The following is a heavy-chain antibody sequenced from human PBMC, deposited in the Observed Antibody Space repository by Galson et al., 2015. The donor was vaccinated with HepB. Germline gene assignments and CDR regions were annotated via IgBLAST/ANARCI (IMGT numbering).Heavy chain of an antibody. D-gene: IGHD3-22*01. V-gene: IGHV1-58*01. J-gene: IGHJ5*02. Sequence: SVKVSCKASGFTFTNSAVQWVRQARGQRLEWIGWIVVGCGNTNYAQKFQDRVTLTRDMSTSTAYMELSSLRSEDTAVYYCAAESYYYDSSGYSHWFDPWGQGTLVTVSS. CDR1: GFTFTNSA. CDR2: IVVGCGNT. CDR3: AAESYYYDSSGYSHWFDP.